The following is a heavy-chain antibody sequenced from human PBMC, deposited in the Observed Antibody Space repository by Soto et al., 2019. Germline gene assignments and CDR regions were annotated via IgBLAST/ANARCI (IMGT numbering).Heavy chain of an antibody. D-gene: IGHD1-26*01. CDR2: IFHTGTT. J-gene: IGHJ4*02. V-gene: IGHV4-61*01. Sequence: SETLSLTCTVSGGSVSSGNYYWSWIRQPPGKGLEWIGYIFHTGTTNYNPSLKSRVTISLDTSMNQFSLELSSVTPADTAVYYCTRAPVSGSYCFDFWGQGTPVTVSS. CDR3: TRAPVSGSYCFDF. CDR1: GGSVSSGNYY.